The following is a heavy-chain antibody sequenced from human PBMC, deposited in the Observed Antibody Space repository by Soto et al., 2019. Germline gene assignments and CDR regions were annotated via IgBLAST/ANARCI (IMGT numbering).Heavy chain of an antibody. CDR1: GGTFSSYA. Sequence: SVKVSCKASGGTFSSYAISWVRQAPGQGLEWMGGIIPIFGTANYAQKFQGRVTIPADESTSTAYMELSSLRSEDTAVYYCARDRNYYGSGSYYMGYYYYGMDVWGQGTTVTVSS. V-gene: IGHV1-69*13. CDR2: IIPIFGTA. J-gene: IGHJ6*02. CDR3: ARDRNYYGSGSYYMGYYYYGMDV. D-gene: IGHD3-10*01.